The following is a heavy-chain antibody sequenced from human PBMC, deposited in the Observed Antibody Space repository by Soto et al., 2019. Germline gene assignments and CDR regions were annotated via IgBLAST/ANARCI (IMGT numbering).Heavy chain of an antibody. CDR2: IYPKEGRA. CDR3: ARDIVYDIDY. Sequence: QVQLVQSEAEVQKPGASVKVSCTTSGYICKNYGISWVRQAPGQGLEWLGWIYPKEGRANIAQNVQGSVTLTTDTPTSVACIVVRGRRFGDSAVFFCARDIVYDIDYWGQGTLVTVS. V-gene: IGHV1-18*01. CDR1: GYICKNYG. D-gene: IGHD2-15*01. J-gene: IGHJ4*02.